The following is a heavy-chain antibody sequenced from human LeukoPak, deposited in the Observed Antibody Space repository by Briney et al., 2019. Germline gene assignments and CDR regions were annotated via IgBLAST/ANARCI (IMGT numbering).Heavy chain of an antibody. J-gene: IGHJ1*01. Sequence: ASVKVSCKTSNYTFSNYGITWLRQAPGQGLGWLGWIGAYRGNSEFAQKSQGRVTMTTDASSSTAYMELTSLTSDDTAVYFCARDSSPFYGSEYFQHWGQGSLVTVPS. D-gene: IGHD2/OR15-2a*01. V-gene: IGHV1-18*01. CDR2: IGAYRGNS. CDR3: ARDSSPFYGSEYFQH. CDR1: NYTFSNYG.